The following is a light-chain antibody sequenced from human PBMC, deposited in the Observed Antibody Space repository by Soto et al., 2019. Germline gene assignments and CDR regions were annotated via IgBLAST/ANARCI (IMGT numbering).Light chain of an antibody. J-gene: IGKJ4*01. CDR3: QQYYDWPLVT. CDR2: GAS. CDR1: QSISTN. V-gene: IGKV3-15*01. Sequence: MTQSPATLSVSPGERVSLSCRASQSISTNLAWYQQKPGQAPRLLIYGASTRDTHIPDGFSGTGSETEFTLSVSSLQSEDFAIYYCQQYYDWPLVTFGGGTKVDIK.